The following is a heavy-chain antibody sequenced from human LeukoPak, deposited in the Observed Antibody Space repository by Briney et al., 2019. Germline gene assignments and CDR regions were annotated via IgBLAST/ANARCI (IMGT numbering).Heavy chain of an antibody. CDR2: IRYDGSNK. V-gene: IGHV3-30*02. CDR3: AKARKSRGIPVAAVIVY. Sequence: PGGSLRLSCAASGFTFSSYGMHWVRQAPGKGLEWVAFIRYDGSNKYYADSVKGRFTISRDNSKNTLYLQMNSLRAEDTAVYYCAKARKSRGIPVAAVIVYWGQGTLVTVSS. D-gene: IGHD6-19*01. CDR1: GFTFSSYG. J-gene: IGHJ4*02.